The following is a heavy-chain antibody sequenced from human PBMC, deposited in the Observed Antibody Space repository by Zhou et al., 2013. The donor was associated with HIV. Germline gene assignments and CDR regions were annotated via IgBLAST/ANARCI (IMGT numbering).Heavy chain of an antibody. CDR1: GYTFTDYY. D-gene: IGHD3-10*01. CDR3: ARGGSGSGSYWGLMN. CDR2: IDPHNPNNGGT. V-gene: IGHV1-2*02. Sequence: QVQLVQSGAEVQKSGASVKVSCRTSGYTFTDYYIHWVRQAPGQGLEWMGWIDPHNPNNGGTNYAQKFQGRVTMTRDTSITTAYMELRRLRSDDTAVYYCARGGSGSGSYWGLMNWGQGTLVTVSS. J-gene: IGHJ4*02.